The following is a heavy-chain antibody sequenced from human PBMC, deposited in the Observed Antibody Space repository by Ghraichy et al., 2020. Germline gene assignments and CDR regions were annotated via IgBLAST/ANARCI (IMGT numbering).Heavy chain of an antibody. CDR2: INPNSGGT. J-gene: IGHJ4*02. D-gene: IGHD6-19*01. Sequence: ASVKVSCKASGYTFTGYYMHWVRLAPGQGLEWMGWINPNSGGTSYAQKFQGWVTMTRDTSISTAYMELSRLSSDDTAVYYCATSGRGVAVTSSHSYFDYWGQGTLVTVSS. V-gene: IGHV1-2*04. CDR1: GYTFTGYY. CDR3: ATSGRGVAVTSSHSYFDY.